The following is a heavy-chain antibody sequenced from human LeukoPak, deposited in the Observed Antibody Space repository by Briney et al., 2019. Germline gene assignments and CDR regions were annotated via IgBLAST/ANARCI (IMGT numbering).Heavy chain of an antibody. CDR1: GITFSDAW. D-gene: IGHD5-18*01. V-gene: IGHV3-15*01. Sequence: GGSLRLSCEAPGITFSDAWMSWVRQAPGKGLEWVVRIKSKGSGGTTDYAEVVKGRFTISRDDSKNMVFLQMSSLKIEDTAMYYCPWIQKVVGGFDIWGQGTTVTVSS. CDR2: IKSKGSGGTT. J-gene: IGHJ3*02. CDR3: PWIQKVVGGFDI.